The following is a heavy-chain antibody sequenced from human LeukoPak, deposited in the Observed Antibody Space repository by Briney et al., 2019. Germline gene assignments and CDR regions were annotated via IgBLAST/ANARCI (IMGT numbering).Heavy chain of an antibody. CDR2: ISGSGGST. D-gene: IGHD5-18*01. CDR3: AKAGGYSYGRYFDY. Sequence: GVSLSLSCAASAFTFSSYAMSRVRQAPGKGLEWVSAISGSGGSTYYADSVKGRFTISRDNSKNTLYLQMNSLRAEDTAVYYCAKAGGYSYGRYFDYWGQGTLVTVSS. J-gene: IGHJ4*02. V-gene: IGHV3-23*01. CDR1: AFTFSSYA.